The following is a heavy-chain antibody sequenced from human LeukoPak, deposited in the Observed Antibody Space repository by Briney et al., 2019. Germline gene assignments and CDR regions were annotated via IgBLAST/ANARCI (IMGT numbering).Heavy chain of an antibody. CDR3: ASPYGDYGYFQH. CDR1: SGSISSSSYY. Sequence: PSETLSLTCTVSSGSISSSSYYWGWIRQPPGKGLEWIGSIYYSGSPYYNPSLKSRVTISVDTSKNQFSLKVSSVTAADTAVYYCASPYGDYGYFQHWGQGTLVTASS. J-gene: IGHJ1*01. CDR2: IYYSGSP. D-gene: IGHD4-17*01. V-gene: IGHV4-39*01.